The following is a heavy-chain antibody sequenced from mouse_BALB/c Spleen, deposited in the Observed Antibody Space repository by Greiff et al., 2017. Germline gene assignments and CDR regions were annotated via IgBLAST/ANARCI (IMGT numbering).Heavy chain of an antibody. J-gene: IGHJ2*01. CDR1: GYSITSGYY. Sequence: DVKLQESGPGLVKPSQSLSLTCSVTGYSITSGYYWNWIRQFPGNKLEWMGYISYDGSNNYNPSLKNRISITRDTSKNQFFLKLNSVTTEDTATYYCARSATIDYWGQGTTLTVSS. D-gene: IGHD1-2*01. V-gene: IGHV3-6*02. CDR2: ISYDGSN. CDR3: ARSATIDY.